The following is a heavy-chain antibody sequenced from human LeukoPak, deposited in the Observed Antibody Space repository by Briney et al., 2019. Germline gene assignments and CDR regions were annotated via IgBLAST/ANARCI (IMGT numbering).Heavy chain of an antibody. CDR1: GFTVSSNY. CDR3: AKGAQIIAAAGPYWYFDL. V-gene: IGHV3-53*01. CDR2: IYSGGST. J-gene: IGHJ2*01. D-gene: IGHD6-13*01. Sequence: PGGSLRLSCAASGFTVSSNYMSWVRQAPGKGLEWVSVIYSGGSTYYADSVKGRFTISRDNSKNTLYLQMNSLRAEDTAVYYCAKGAQIIAAAGPYWYFDLWGRGTLVTVSS.